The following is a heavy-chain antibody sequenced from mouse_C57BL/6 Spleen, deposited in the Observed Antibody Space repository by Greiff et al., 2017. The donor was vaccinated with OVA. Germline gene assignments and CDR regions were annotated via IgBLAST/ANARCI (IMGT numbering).Heavy chain of an antibody. CDR1: GYTFTSYW. D-gene: IGHD3-2*02. Sequence: VQLQQPGAELVKPGASVKMSCKASGYTFTSYWITWVKQRPGQGLEWIGDVYPGSGSTNYNEKFKSKATLTVGTSSSTVYMQLSRLTSVDSSVCVCAGSGSGSYAWNYWGQRASGTVS. CDR2: VYPGSGST. CDR3: AGSGSGSYAWNY. V-gene: IGHV1-55*01. J-gene: IGHJ4*01.